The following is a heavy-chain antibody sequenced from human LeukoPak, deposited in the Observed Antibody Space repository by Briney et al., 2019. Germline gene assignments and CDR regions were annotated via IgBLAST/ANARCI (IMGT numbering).Heavy chain of an antibody. CDR1: GVSTSSYY. D-gene: IGHD3-16*01. Sequence: SETLSLTCTVSGVSTSSYYWSWIRQPPGKGLEWIVYMFYSGDTSCNPSLRSRATISVDTSKNQFSLKLSSVTAADTAVYYCARHDSRGGSFDYWGQGTLVTVSS. V-gene: IGHV4-59*08. CDR2: MFYSGDT. CDR3: ARHDSRGGSFDY. J-gene: IGHJ4*02.